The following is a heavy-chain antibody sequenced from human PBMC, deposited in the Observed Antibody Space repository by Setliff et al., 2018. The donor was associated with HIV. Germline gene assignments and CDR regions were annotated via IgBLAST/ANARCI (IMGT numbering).Heavy chain of an antibody. CDR2: IRYDGSYR. CDR1: GFTFISYG. CDR3: AKMNTAMDPDTFDI. V-gene: IGHV3-30*02. J-gene: IGHJ3*02. Sequence: GESLKISCAVSGFTFISYGMYWVRQAPGKGLEWVAFIRYDGSYRYYVDSVKGRFTISRDNSKNTMFLQMNSLRVEDTAIYYCAKMNTAMDPDTFDIWGQGTMVTVSS. D-gene: IGHD5-18*01.